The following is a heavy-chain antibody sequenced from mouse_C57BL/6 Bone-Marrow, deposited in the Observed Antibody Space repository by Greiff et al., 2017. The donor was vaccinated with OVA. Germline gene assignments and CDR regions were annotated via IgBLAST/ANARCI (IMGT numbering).Heavy chain of an antibody. CDR1: GFNIKDYY. D-gene: IGHD1-1*01. V-gene: IGHV14-2*01. CDR3: ARGYGSSRNY. J-gene: IGHJ2*01. CDR2: IDPEDGET. Sequence: VQLQQSGAELVKPGASVKLSCTASGFNIKDYYMHWVKQRTEQGLEWIGRIDPEDGETKYAPKFPGKATITADTSSNTAYLQLSSLTSEDTAVYYCARGYGSSRNYWGQGTTLTVSS.